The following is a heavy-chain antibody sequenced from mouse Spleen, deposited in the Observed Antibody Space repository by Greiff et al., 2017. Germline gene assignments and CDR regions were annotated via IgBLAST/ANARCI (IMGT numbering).Heavy chain of an antibody. D-gene: IGHD2-1*01. CDR2: ISYSGST. CDR1: GYSITSGYD. Sequence: DVMLVESGPGMVKPSQSLSLTCTVTGYSITSGYDWHWIRHFPGNKLEWMGYISYSGSTNYNPSLKSRISITHDTSKNHFFLKLNSVTTEDTATYYCASGNYDYAMDYWGQGTSVTVSS. CDR3: ASGNYDYAMDY. V-gene: IGHV3-1*01. J-gene: IGHJ4*01.